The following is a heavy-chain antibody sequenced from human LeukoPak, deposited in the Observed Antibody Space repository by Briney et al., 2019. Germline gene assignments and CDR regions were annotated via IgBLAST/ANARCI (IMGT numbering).Heavy chain of an antibody. CDR2: ISSSSSYI. V-gene: IGHV3-21*01. D-gene: IGHD3-3*02. CDR1: GFTFSSYS. Sequence: GGSLRLSCAASGFTFSSYSMNWVRQAPGKGLEWVSSISSSSSYIYYADSVKGRFTISRDNAKNSLYLQMNSLRAEDTAVYYCARNHFWSGYLPLDYWGQGTLATVSS. J-gene: IGHJ4*02. CDR3: ARNHFWSGYLPLDY.